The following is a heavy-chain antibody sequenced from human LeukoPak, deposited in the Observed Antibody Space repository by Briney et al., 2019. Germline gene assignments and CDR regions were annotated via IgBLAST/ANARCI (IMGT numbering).Heavy chain of an antibody. D-gene: IGHD3-10*01. CDR1: GFTFSSYA. V-gene: IGHV3-23*01. CDR3: AEDGRLLWFGELSRFDY. Sequence: GGSLRLSCAASGFTFSSYAMSWVRQAPGKGLEWVSAISGSGGSTYYADSVKGRFTISRDNSKNTLYLQMNSLRAEDTAVYYCAEDGRLLWFGELSRFDYRGQGTLVTVSS. J-gene: IGHJ4*02. CDR2: ISGSGGST.